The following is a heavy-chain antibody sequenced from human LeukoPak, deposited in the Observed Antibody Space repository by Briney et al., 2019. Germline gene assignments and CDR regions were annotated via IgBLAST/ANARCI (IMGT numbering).Heavy chain of an antibody. J-gene: IGHJ3*02. CDR3: ARGTMIVVVTRFDI. CDR2: ISSSGSTI. Sequence: GGSLRLSCAASGFTCSSYEMCWVRQAAGKVLEWVSFISSSGSTIYSADYVQGRFTISRDNAKNSLYLQMNSLRAEDTAVYYCARGTMIVVVTRFDIWGQGTMVTVSS. CDR1: GFTCSSYE. D-gene: IGHD3-22*01. V-gene: IGHV3-48*03.